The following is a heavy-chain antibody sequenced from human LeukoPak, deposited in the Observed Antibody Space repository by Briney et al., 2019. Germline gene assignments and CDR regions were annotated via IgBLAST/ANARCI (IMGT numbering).Heavy chain of an antibody. D-gene: IGHD2-21*02. V-gene: IGHV3-7*04. CDR1: AFTFSSYW. CDR3: AREASDRLRPIDY. J-gene: IGHJ4*02. CDR2: IQQDGSEK. Sequence: PGGSLRLSCAASAFTFSSYWMSWVRQAPGKGLEWVANIQQDGSEKDYVGSVKGRFTISRDNAKNSLFLQMSSLRVEDTAVYYCAREASDRLRPIDYWGQGTLVTVSS.